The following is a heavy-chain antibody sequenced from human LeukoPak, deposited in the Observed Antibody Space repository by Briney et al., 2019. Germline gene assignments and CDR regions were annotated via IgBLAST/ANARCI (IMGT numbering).Heavy chain of an antibody. CDR2: VNPGDSDT. V-gene: IGHV5-51*01. CDR1: GYRFTNYW. D-gene: IGHD5-12*01. Sequence: KRGESLKISCKGSGYRFTNYWIGWVRQMPGKGLEWMGIVNPGDSDTRYSPSFQGQVTISADTSITTAYLQWSSLEASDNGMYYCARRGDDSSLVAFDVWGQGTMVTVSS. J-gene: IGHJ3*01. CDR3: ARRGDDSSLVAFDV.